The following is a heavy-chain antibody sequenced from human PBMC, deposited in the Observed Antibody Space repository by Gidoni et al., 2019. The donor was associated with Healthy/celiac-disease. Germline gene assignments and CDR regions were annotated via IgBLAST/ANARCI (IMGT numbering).Heavy chain of an antibody. D-gene: IGHD6-6*01. CDR1: GFTFDDYT. J-gene: IGHJ4*02. CDR3: AKTAFQYSSSRDYFDY. CDR2: ISWDGGST. V-gene: IGHV3-43*01. Sequence: EVQLVESGGVVVQPGGSLRLSCEASGFTFDDYTMHWVRQAPGKGLEWVSLISWDGGSTYYADSVKGRFTISRDNSKNSLYLQMNSLRPEDTALYYCAKTAFQYSSSRDYFDYWGQGTLVTVSS.